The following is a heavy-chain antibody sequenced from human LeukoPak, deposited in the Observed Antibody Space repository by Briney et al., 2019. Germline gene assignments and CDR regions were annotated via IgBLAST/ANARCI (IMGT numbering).Heavy chain of an antibody. Sequence: SETLSLTCSVYGGSFSDYYWSWIRQPPGKGLEWIGEINHSGSTNYNPSLTSRVTISVDTSKNQFSLQLNSVTPEDTAVYYCARGDSSGWFFVYWGQGTLVTVSS. CDR1: GGSFSDYY. D-gene: IGHD6-19*01. J-gene: IGHJ4*02. CDR2: INHSGST. CDR3: ARGDSSGWFFVY. V-gene: IGHV4-34*01.